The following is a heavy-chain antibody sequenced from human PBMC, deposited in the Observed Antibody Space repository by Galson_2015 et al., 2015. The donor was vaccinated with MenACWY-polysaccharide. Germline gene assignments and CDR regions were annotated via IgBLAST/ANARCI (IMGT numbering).Heavy chain of an antibody. V-gene: IGHV1-8*01. CDR1: GYNFNSYD. CDR3: ARWTSRGNPDGSLDY. J-gene: IGHJ4*01. D-gene: IGHD5-24*01. Sequence: SCKASGYNFNSYDINWVRQATGQGPEWMGWMNPNSGNTGYAQKLQGRVTMTRDTSINTAYMELSSLTSEDTAVYYCARWTSRGNPDGSLDYWATEPRSPSPQ. CDR2: MNPNSGNT.